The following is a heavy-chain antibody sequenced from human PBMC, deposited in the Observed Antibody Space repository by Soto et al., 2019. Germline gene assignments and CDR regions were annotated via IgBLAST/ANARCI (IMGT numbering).Heavy chain of an antibody. CDR1: GGTFSSYA. D-gene: IGHD6-13*01. Sequence: ASVKVSCKASGGTFSSYAISWVRQAPGQGPEWMGGIIPIFGTANYAQKFQGRVTITADESTSTAYMELSSLRSEDTAVYYCAREIVLAAAGTSTPSMDFWGQGTTVTVAS. V-gene: IGHV1-69*13. CDR2: IIPIFGTA. CDR3: AREIVLAAAGTSTPSMDF. J-gene: IGHJ6*02.